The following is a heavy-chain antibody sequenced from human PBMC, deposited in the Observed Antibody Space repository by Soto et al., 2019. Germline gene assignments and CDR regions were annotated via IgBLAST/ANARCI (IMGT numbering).Heavy chain of an antibody. D-gene: IGHD3-3*01. CDR3: ARHPPGYYDFWSGYGWFDP. CDR1: GGSVSSYY. V-gene: IGHV4-59*08. J-gene: IGHJ5*02. Sequence: SETLSLTCTVSGGSVSSYYWSWIRQSPGKGLEWIGYIYYSGSTKYKPSLKSRVTISVDTSKNQFSLKLSSVTAADTAVYYCARHPPGYYDFWSGYGWFDPWGQGTLVPVSS. CDR2: IYYSGST.